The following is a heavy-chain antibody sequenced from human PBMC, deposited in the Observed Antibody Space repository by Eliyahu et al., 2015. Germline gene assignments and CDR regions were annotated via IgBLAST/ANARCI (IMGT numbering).Heavy chain of an antibody. CDR3: ATSLGVGGRISRIGY. CDR1: XGXXTSSSXY. Sequence: QLQLQESGPGLVKPSXTLSLTCTVXXGXXTSSSXYWGWIRXPPGKGLEWXGIXFFSGLTYYXPSLKRRVTISVATSKNQFSLKLSSVTAADTAMYYCATSLGVGGRISRIGYWGQGTLVTVAS. V-gene: IGHV4-39*01. D-gene: IGHD2/OR15-2a*01. CDR2: XFFSGLT. J-gene: IGHJ4*02.